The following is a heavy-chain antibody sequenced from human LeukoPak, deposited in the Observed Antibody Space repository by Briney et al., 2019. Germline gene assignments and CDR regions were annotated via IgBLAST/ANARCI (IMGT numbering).Heavy chain of an antibody. Sequence: GGSLRLSCAASGFTFSSYAMTWVRQAPGKGLEWVSVITGSGGNTYYADSVKGRFTISKDNSKNTVYLQMSSLRVDDTAVYYCAKAASSSWPSYYYGMDVWGQGTTVTVSS. J-gene: IGHJ6*02. CDR2: ITGSGGNT. CDR3: AKAASSSWPSYYYGMDV. V-gene: IGHV3-23*01. D-gene: IGHD6-13*01. CDR1: GFTFSSYA.